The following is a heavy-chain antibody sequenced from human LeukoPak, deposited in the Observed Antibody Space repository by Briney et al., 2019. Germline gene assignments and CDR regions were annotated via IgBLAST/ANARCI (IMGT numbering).Heavy chain of an antibody. CDR3: ARSYYYDSSGYWDYFDY. CDR1: GGSISSYY. V-gene: IGHV4-4*07. J-gene: IGHJ4*02. Sequence: SETLSLTCTVSGGSISSYYWSWIRQPAGKGLEWIGRIYTSGSTNYNPSLESRVTMSVDTSKNQFSLKLSSVTAADTAVYYCARSYYYDSSGYWDYFDYWGQGTLVTVSS. CDR2: IYTSGST. D-gene: IGHD3-22*01.